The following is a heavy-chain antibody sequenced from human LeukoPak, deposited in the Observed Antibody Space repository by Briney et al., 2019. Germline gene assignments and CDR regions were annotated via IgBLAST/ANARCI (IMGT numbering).Heavy chain of an antibody. CDR1: GFTFSTYW. Sequence: GGSLRLSCVASGFTFSTYWMNWVRQAPGKGLEWVSSISSSSSYIYYSDSVKGRFTISRDNAKNSLYLQMNSLRAEDTAVHYCARDGAFADYYDSSGYGDAFDIWGQGTMVTVSS. V-gene: IGHV3-21*01. J-gene: IGHJ3*02. CDR2: ISSSSSYI. CDR3: ARDGAFADYYDSSGYGDAFDI. D-gene: IGHD3-22*01.